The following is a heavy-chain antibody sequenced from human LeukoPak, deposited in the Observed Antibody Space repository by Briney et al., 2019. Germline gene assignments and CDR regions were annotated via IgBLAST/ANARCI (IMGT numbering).Heavy chain of an antibody. CDR3: ARGGVDSYGYYFDY. V-gene: IGHV4-59*01. D-gene: IGHD5-18*01. J-gene: IGHJ4*02. CDR1: GGSISSYY. Sequence: PSETLSLTCTVSGGSISSYYWSWIRQPPGKGLEWIGYIYYSGSTNYNPSLKSRVTISVDTSKNQFSLKLSSVTAADTAVYYCARGGVDSYGYYFDYWGQGTLVTVSS. CDR2: IYYSGST.